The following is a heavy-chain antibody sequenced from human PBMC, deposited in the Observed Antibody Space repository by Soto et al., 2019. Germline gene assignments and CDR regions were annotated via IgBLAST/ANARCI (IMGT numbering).Heavy chain of an antibody. V-gene: IGHV3-66*01. CDR1: GLTVSSNY. CDR3: ATLMVTRTFDAFDI. Sequence: EVQLVESGGGLVQPGGSLRVSCAGSGLTVSSNYMTWVRQAPGKGLEWVSVIYPGGTTHYADSVKGRFTISRDNSKNTLYLQMNSLRAEDTAVYYCATLMVTRTFDAFDIWGQGTMVTVSS. D-gene: IGHD2-21*02. J-gene: IGHJ3*02. CDR2: IYPGGTT.